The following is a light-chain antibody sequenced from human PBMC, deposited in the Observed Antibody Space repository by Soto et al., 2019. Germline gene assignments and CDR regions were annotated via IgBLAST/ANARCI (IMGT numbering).Light chain of an antibody. CDR1: QGVATW. CDR2: AAS. V-gene: IGKV1-12*01. J-gene: IGKJ5*01. Sequence: DIQMTQSPSFVSASVGDRVTITCRASQGVATWLAWYQQKPGKAPKLLIYAASSLQSGVPPRYSGSGYGTDFTLTISSLQPEDFATYYCQQANSFPITFGQGTRLEIK. CDR3: QQANSFPIT.